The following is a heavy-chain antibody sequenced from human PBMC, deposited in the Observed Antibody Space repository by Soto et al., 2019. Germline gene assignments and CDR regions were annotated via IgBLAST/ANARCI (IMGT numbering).Heavy chain of an antibody. Sequence: QMQLVQSGPEVKKPGTSVKVSCKASGFTFTSSAVQWVRQARGQRLEWIGWIVVGSGNTNYAQKFQERVTITRDMSTSTAYMELSSLRSEDTAVYYCAAGGTVTHEGRYWGQGTLVTVSS. CDR2: IVVGSGNT. CDR3: AAGGTVTHEGRY. V-gene: IGHV1-58*01. D-gene: IGHD4-17*01. CDR1: GFTFTSSA. J-gene: IGHJ4*02.